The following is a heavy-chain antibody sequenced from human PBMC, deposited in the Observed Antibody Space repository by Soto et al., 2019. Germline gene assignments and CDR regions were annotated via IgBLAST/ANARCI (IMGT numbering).Heavy chain of an antibody. CDR2: IIPILGIA. CDR1: GGTFSSYT. D-gene: IGHD3-3*01. Sequence: SVKVSCKASGGTFSSYTISWVRQAPGQGLEWMGRIIPILGIANYAQKFQGRVTITADKSTSTAYMELSSLRSEDTAVYYCATLTPGVPSRWLLYRDYWGQGTLVTVSS. V-gene: IGHV1-69*02. CDR3: ATLTPGVPSRWLLYRDY. J-gene: IGHJ4*02.